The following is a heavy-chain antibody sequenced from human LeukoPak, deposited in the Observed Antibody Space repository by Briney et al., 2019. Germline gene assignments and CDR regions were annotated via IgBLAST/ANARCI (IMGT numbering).Heavy chain of an antibody. Sequence: GGSLRLSCAASGFTFSTYSMNWVRQAPGKGLEWVSSIRSSSSYIYYADSVKGRFTISRDNSKNTLYLQMNSLRAEDTAVYYCAKDWFGEETLDYWGQGTLVTVSS. D-gene: IGHD3-10*01. CDR2: IRSSSSYI. J-gene: IGHJ4*02. CDR3: AKDWFGEETLDY. CDR1: GFTFSTYS. V-gene: IGHV3-21*01.